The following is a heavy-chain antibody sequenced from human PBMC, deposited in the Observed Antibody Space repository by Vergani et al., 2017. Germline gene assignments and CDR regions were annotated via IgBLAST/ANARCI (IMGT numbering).Heavy chain of an antibody. Sequence: QVQLVQSGAEVKKPGSSVKVSCKASGGTFSSYTISWVRQAPGQGLEWMGRIIPILGIANYAQKFQGRVTITAEKSTSTAYMELSSLRSEDTAVYYCARDTAVAGTVYYYYGMDVWGQGTTVTGSS. CDR1: GGTFSSYT. CDR2: IIPILGIA. V-gene: IGHV1-69*08. CDR3: ARDTAVAGTVYYYYGMDV. D-gene: IGHD6-19*01. J-gene: IGHJ6*02.